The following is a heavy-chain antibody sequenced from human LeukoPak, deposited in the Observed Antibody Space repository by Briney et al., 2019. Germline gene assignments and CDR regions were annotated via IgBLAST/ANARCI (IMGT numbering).Heavy chain of an antibody. CDR2: ISGSGGST. V-gene: IGHV3-23*01. J-gene: IGHJ3*02. Sequence: HPGGSLRLSCAASGFTFSSYAMSWVRQAPGKGLEWVSAISGSGGSTYYADSVKGRFTISRDNSKNTLYLQMNSLRAEDTAVYYCARDSFSLWLSDAFDIWGQGTMVTVSS. D-gene: IGHD5-18*01. CDR1: GFTFSSYA. CDR3: ARDSFSLWLSDAFDI.